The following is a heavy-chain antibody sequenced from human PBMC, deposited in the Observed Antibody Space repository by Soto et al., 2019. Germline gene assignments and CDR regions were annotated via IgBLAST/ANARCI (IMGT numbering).Heavy chain of an antibody. CDR2: IIPFFGTA. CDR1: GGTFSTFG. D-gene: IGHD4-17*01. CDR3: AKSAPMDAGDKYYYDF. Sequence: SVKVSCKASGGTFSTFGISWVRQAPGQGLEWMGGIIPFFGTARYSQKFEDRITITADESTNTDYMDLRSLTSEDTAIYYCAKSAPMDAGDKYYYDFWGQGALVTVSS. V-gene: IGHV1-69*13. J-gene: IGHJ4*02.